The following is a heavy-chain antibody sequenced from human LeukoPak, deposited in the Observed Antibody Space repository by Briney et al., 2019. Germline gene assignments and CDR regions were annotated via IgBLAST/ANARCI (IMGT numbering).Heavy chain of an antibody. D-gene: IGHD3-22*01. CDR3: ARAPSGSGFSFDY. J-gene: IGHJ4*02. Sequence: GESLKIYCKGSGYSFANYWIGWVRQMPGKGLEWMGIFYPGDSDTRYSPSFQGQVTISADKSINTAYLQWSRLKASDTAMYYCARAPSGSGFSFDYWGQGTLVTVSS. V-gene: IGHV5-51*01. CDR1: GYSFANYW. CDR2: FYPGDSDT.